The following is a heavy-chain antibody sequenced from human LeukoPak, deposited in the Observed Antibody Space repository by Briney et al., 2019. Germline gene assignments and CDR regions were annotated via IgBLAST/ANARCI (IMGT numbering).Heavy chain of an antibody. CDR3: VKFFSDYGDYLNDY. CDR2: ISSNGGST. D-gene: IGHD4-17*01. J-gene: IGHJ4*02. V-gene: IGHV3-64D*06. CDR1: GFTFSSYA. Sequence: PGGSLRLPCSASGFTFSSYAMHWVRQAPGKGLEYVSAISSNGGSTYYADSVKGRFTISRDNSKNTLYLQMSSLRAEDTAVYYCVKFFSDYGDYLNDYWGQGTLVTVSS.